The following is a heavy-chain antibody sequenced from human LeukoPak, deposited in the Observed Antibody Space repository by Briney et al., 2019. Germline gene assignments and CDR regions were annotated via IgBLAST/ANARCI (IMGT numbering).Heavy chain of an antibody. Sequence: ESGPTLVNPTQTLTLTCTFSGFSLITSRVGVGWIRQPPGKALEYLALIYWDDDKRYSPSLKSRLTITKDTFKNQVVLTMTNMDPVDTATYYCAHVTQWLVRDAFDIWGQGTMVTVSS. CDR2: IYWDDDK. J-gene: IGHJ3*02. V-gene: IGHV2-5*02. CDR3: AHVTQWLVRDAFDI. CDR1: GFSLITSRVG. D-gene: IGHD6-19*01.